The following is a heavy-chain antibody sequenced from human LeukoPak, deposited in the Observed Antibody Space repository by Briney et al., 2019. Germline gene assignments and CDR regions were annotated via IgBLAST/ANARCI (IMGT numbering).Heavy chain of an antibody. V-gene: IGHV4-34*01. CDR1: GGSFSGYY. CDR2: INHSGSA. J-gene: IGHJ4*02. D-gene: IGHD3-3*01. Sequence: SETLSLTCAVYGGSFSGYYWSWIRQPPGKGLEWIGGINHSGSANYNPSLKSRVTISVDTSKNQFSLKLSSVTAADTAVYYCARGRVRSFGVVIPFFDYWGQGTLVTVSS. CDR3: ARGRVRSFGVVIPFFDY.